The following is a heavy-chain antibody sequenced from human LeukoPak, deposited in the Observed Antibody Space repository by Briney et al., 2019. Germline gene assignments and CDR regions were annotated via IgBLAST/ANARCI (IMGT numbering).Heavy chain of an antibody. CDR2: IIPIFGTA. CDR3: ARDPYYYDSSGYYRD. J-gene: IGHJ4*02. V-gene: IGHV1-69*05. Sequence: GASVKVSCKASGYTFTGYYMHWVRQAPGQGLEWMGRIIPIFGTANYAQKFQGRVTITTDESTSTAYMELSSLRSEDTAVYYCARDPYYYDSSGYYRDWGQGTLVTVSS. D-gene: IGHD3-22*01. CDR1: GYTFTGYY.